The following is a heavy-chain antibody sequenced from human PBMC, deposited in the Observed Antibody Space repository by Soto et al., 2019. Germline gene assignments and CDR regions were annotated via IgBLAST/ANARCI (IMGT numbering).Heavy chain of an antibody. V-gene: IGHV3-21*01. J-gene: IGHJ1*01. CDR3: ARDSAAGTLEPPEKYFQH. Sequence: GGSLRLSCAASGFTFSSYSMNWVRQAPGKGLEWVSSISSSSSYIYYADSVKGRFTISRDNAKNSLYLQMNSLRAEDTAGYYCARDSAAGTLEPPEKYFQHWGQGTLVTVSS. D-gene: IGHD6-13*01. CDR1: GFTFSSYS. CDR2: ISSSSSYI.